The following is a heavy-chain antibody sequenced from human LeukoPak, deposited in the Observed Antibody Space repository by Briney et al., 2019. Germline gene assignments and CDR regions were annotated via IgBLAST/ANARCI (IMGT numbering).Heavy chain of an antibody. CDR2: ISAYNSNT. V-gene: IGHV1-18*01. Sequence: ASVKVSCKASAYTFSNYGFNWVRQAPGQGLEWMGWISAYNSNTKYAQNLQGRFTMTTDTSTSTAYMELRSLTSDDTAVYYCARDLDGSGSYYTDYWGQGTLVTVSS. D-gene: IGHD3-10*01. CDR1: AYTFSNYG. J-gene: IGHJ4*02. CDR3: ARDLDGSGSYYTDY.